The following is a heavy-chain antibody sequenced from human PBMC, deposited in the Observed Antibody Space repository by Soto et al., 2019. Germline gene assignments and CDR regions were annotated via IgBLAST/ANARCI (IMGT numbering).Heavy chain of an antibody. Sequence: SETRSLTCAVFSASLGGHYWAWIRQSPDKGLEWIGEVHPSGSTDYTPSLKSRLTLSLDTSKNHFSLKVASVTAADTAVYFSAPGQPSGYRFGPRNFFYYGLDVWGPGTTVTVSS. D-gene: IGHD5-18*01. CDR2: VHPSGST. CDR3: APGQPSGYRFGPRNFFYYGLDV. J-gene: IGHJ6*02. V-gene: IGHV4-34*01. CDR1: SASLGGHY.